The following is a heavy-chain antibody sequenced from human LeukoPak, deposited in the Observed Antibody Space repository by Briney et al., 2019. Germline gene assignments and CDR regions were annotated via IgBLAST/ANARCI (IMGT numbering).Heavy chain of an antibody. D-gene: IGHD4/OR15-4a*01. V-gene: IGHV4-39*07. J-gene: IGHJ4*02. CDR3: ARWGAKFPDEYYFDY. Sequence: SETLSLTCTVSGGSISSSSYYWGWIRRPPGKGLEWIGSIYYSGSTYYNPSLKSRVTISVDTSKNQFSLKLSSVTAADTAVYYCARWGAKFPDEYYFDYWGQGTLVTVSS. CDR2: IYYSGST. CDR1: GGSISSSSYY.